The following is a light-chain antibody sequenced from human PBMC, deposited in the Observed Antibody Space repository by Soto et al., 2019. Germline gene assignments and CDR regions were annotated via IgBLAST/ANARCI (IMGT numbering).Light chain of an antibody. V-gene: IGKV3-20*01. CDR1: QSVSSN. J-gene: IGKJ1*01. CDR2: GAS. Sequence: EIVMTQSPATLSVSPGERATLSCRASQSVSSNLAWYQQIPGQAPRLLIYGASSRATGIPDRFSGSGSGTDFTLTISRLEPADIAVYYCQQYGSSPWTFGQGTKVDIK. CDR3: QQYGSSPWT.